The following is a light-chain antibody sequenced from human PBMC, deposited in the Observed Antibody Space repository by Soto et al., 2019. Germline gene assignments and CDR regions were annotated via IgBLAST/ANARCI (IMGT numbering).Light chain of an antibody. V-gene: IGKV3-15*01. CDR3: QQYASWPLT. Sequence: EIVMTQSPATLSVFPGEKATLSCGASQSVSSNLAWYQQKPGQAPRPLIYGASTRATGVPARFSGSGSVTEFTLHISSLQSEDFAIYYCQQYASWPLTFGRGTKV. J-gene: IGKJ3*01. CDR2: GAS. CDR1: QSVSSN.